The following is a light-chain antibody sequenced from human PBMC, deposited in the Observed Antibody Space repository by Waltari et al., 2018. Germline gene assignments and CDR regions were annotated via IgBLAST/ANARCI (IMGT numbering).Light chain of an antibody. V-gene: IGKV3-20*01. CDR1: QSVSRA. Sequence: EIVLTQSPGTLSLSLGERATVSCRASQSVSRALAWYQQKPGQAPRLLIYGASTRATGIPDRFSCSGSGTDFSLTISRLEPDDFAVYYCQHYLGLPVTFGQRTTVEI. J-gene: IGKJ1*01. CDR2: GAS. CDR3: QHYLGLPVT.